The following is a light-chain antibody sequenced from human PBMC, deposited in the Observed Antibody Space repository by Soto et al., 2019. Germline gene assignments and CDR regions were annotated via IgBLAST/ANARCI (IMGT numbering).Light chain of an antibody. Sequence: QSVLTQPTSASGTPGQRVTISCSGSSSNLGSNTVSWYQHLPGTSPKLLIYYHNQRPSGVPDRFSGSKSGTSASLAISGLQSEYEANYYCATWDDSLNVVLFGGGTKLTVL. CDR1: SSNLGSNT. V-gene: IGLV1-44*01. J-gene: IGLJ2*01. CDR3: ATWDDSLNVVL. CDR2: YHN.